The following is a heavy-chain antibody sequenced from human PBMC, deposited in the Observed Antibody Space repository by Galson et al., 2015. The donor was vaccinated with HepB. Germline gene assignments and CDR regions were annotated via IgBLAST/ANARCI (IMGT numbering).Heavy chain of an antibody. CDR1: GYTFSRYG. D-gene: IGHD5-18*01. V-gene: IGHV1-18*01. CDR2: ISGDNANT. Sequence: SVKVSCKASGYTFSRYGISWVRQAPGQGLGWMGWISGDNANTNYAQKLQGRVTMTTDTSTSTAYMELTSLRSDDTAVYYCARGGYSYGKFDYWGQGTLVTVSS. CDR3: ARGGYSYGKFDY. J-gene: IGHJ4*02.